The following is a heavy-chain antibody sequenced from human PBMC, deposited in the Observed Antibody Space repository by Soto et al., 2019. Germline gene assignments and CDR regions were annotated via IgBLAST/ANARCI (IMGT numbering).Heavy chain of an antibody. D-gene: IGHD4-17*01. CDR1: GGTFSSYT. CDR3: ARAGGGDYGDYGLG. V-gene: IGHV1-69*02. Sequence: QVQLVQSGAEVKKPGSSVKVSCKASGGTFSSYTISWVRQAPGQGLEWMGRIIPILGIANYAQKFQGRVTITADKSTSKAYMELSSLRSEDTAVYYCARAGGGDYGDYGLGWGQGTLVTVSS. J-gene: IGHJ4*02. CDR2: IIPILGIA.